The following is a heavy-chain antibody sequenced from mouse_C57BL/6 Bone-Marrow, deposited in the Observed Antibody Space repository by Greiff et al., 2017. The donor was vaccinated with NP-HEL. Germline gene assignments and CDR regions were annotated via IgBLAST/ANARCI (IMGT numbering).Heavy chain of an antibody. D-gene: IGHD1-1*01. Sequence: QVHVKQSDAELVKPGASVKISCKVSGYTFTDHTIHWMKQRPEQGLEWIGYIYPRDGSTKYNEKFKGKATLTADKSSSTAYMQLNSLTSEDSAVYFCARIPHKFITTVVADWYFDVWGTGTTVTVSS. CDR2: IYPRDGST. V-gene: IGHV1-78*01. J-gene: IGHJ1*03. CDR1: GYTFTDHT. CDR3: ARIPHKFITTVVADWYFDV.